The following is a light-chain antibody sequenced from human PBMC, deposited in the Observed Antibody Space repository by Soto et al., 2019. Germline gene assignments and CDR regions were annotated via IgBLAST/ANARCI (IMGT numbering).Light chain of an antibody. CDR3: MQGTHWPIT. Sequence: EVVMTQYPLSLPVTLGQPASISCRSNQSLVHRDGIAYFSWFQQRPGRSPRRLIDKVSNRDSGVPARFSGSGSGTDFALKISRVEAEDVGVYYCMQGTHWPITFGQGTRREI. CDR1: QSLVHRDGIAY. V-gene: IGKV2-30*02. J-gene: IGKJ5*01. CDR2: KVS.